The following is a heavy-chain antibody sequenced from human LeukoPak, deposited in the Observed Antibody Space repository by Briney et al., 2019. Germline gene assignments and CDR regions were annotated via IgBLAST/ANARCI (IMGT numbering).Heavy chain of an antibody. CDR3: ARDAEYCSSTDCYLGALMS. V-gene: IGHV3-30*09. Sequence: GGSLRLSCAASGFTFNTYAMHWVRQAPGKGLEWVAVISYDGYNKYYADSVKGRFAISRDNSKNTVYLQMNSLRAEDTAVYYCARDAEYCSSTDCYLGALMSWGQGALVTVSS. CDR2: ISYDGYNK. J-gene: IGHJ5*02. D-gene: IGHD2-2*01. CDR1: GFTFNTYA.